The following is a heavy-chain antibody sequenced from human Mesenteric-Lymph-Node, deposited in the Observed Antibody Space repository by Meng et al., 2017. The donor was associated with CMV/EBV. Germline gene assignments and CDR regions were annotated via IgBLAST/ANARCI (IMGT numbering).Heavy chain of an antibody. V-gene: IGHV3-30*03. CDR2: VSEGNKK. CDR3: AREGISSGGEMDV. Sequence: GSLKISCVASGFTFDEYGMHWVRQAPGKGLEWVAFVSEGNKKEYGDSVKGRFIVSRENFRDTQYLQMNSLRAEDTAVYYCAREGISSGGEMDVWGQGTTVTVSS. J-gene: IGHJ6*02. CDR1: GFTFDEYG. D-gene: IGHD2-15*01.